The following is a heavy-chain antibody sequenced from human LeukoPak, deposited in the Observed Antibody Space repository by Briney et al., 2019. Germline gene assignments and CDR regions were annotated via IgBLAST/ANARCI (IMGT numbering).Heavy chain of an antibody. CDR1: GGSISSGGYY. Sequence: PSQTLSLTCTVSGGSISSGGYYWSWIRQHPGKGLEWIGYIYYSGSAYYNPSLKSRVTISVDTSENQFSLKLSSVTAADTAVYYCAGVNYGSATKEDYWGQGTLVTVSS. V-gene: IGHV4-31*03. J-gene: IGHJ4*02. CDR3: AGVNYGSATKEDY. CDR2: IYYSGSA. D-gene: IGHD3-10*01.